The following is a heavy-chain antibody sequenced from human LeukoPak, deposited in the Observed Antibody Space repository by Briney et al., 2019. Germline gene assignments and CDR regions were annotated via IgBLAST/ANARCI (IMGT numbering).Heavy chain of an antibody. J-gene: IGHJ2*01. Sequence: SETLSLTCAVYGGSFSGYYWSWIRQPPGKGLEWIGEINHSGSTNYNPSLKSRVTISVDTSKNQFSLKLSSVTAADTAVYYCARPSETPYELWYFDLWGRGTLVTVSS. D-gene: IGHD4-23*01. CDR1: GGSFSGYY. V-gene: IGHV4-34*01. CDR3: ARPSETPYELWYFDL. CDR2: INHSGST.